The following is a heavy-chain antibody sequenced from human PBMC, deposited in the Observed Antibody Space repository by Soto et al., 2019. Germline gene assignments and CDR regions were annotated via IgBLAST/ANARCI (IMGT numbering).Heavy chain of an antibody. J-gene: IGHJ3*02. V-gene: IGHV4-39*01. Sequence: QLQLQESGPGLVKPSETLSLTCTVSGGSISSSSYYWGWIRQPPGKGLEWIGSIYYSGSTYYNPSLLRRVTIPVDTSNNQSSLKTTSVTAAVTAVYYCARRNYYDSSGYYYVDAFDIWGQGTMVTVSS. CDR2: IYYSGST. CDR3: ARRNYYDSSGYYYVDAFDI. D-gene: IGHD3-22*01. CDR1: GGSISSSSYY.